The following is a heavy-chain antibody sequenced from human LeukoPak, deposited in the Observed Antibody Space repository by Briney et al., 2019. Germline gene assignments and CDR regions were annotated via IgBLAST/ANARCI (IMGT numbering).Heavy chain of an antibody. CDR3: AKDGPREITMIVVARDAFDI. J-gene: IGHJ3*02. CDR2: ISGSGGST. CDR1: GGSISSYY. Sequence: TSETLSLTCTVSGGSISSYYWSWIRQPPGKGLEWVSAISGSGGSTYYADSVKGRFTISRDNSKNTLYLQMNSLRAEDTAVYYCAKDGPREITMIVVARDAFDIWGQGTMVTVSS. V-gene: IGHV3-23*01. D-gene: IGHD3-22*01.